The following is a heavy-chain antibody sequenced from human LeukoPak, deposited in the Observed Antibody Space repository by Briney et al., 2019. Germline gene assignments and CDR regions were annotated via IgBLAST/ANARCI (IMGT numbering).Heavy chain of an antibody. CDR3: ARAPLTYYDFWSGDPVFYFDY. CDR2: IYYSGST. D-gene: IGHD3-3*01. J-gene: IGHJ4*02. CDR1: GGSISSYY. V-gene: IGHV4-59*01. Sequence: SETLSLTCTVSGGSISSYYWSWIRQPPGKGLEWIGYIYYSGSTNYNPSLKSRVTISVDTSKNQFPLKLSSVTAADTAVYYCARAPLTYYDFWSGDPVFYFDYWGQGTLVTVSS.